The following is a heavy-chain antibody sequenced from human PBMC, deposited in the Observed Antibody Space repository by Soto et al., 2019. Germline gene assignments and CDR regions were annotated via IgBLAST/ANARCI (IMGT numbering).Heavy chain of an antibody. CDR1: GFTFSSYA. J-gene: IGHJ1*01. V-gene: IGHV3-64*01. D-gene: IGHD2-15*01. Sequence: GGSLRLSCAASGFTFSSYAMHWVRQAPGKGLEYVSAISSNGGSTYYANSVKGRFTISRDNSKNTLYLQMGSLRAEDMAVYYCARDYCSGGSCYEYFQHWGQGTLVTVSS. CDR3: ARDYCSGGSCYEYFQH. CDR2: ISSNGGST.